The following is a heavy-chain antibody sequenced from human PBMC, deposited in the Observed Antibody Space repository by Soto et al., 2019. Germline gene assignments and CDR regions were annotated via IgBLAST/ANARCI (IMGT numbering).Heavy chain of an antibody. CDR2: INAGNGNT. V-gene: IGHV1-3*01. CDR3: ARDPDSIAVAGTEYYIDY. J-gene: IGHJ4*02. D-gene: IGHD6-19*01. CDR1: GYTFTSYA. Sequence: ASVKVSCKASGYTFTSYAMHWVRQAPGQRLEWMGWINAGNGNTKYSQKFQGRVTITRDTSASTAYMELSSLRSEDTAVYYCARDPDSIAVAGTEYYIDYWGPGTLVTVSS.